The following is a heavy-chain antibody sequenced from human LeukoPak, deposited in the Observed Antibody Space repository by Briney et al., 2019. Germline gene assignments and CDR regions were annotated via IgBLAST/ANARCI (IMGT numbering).Heavy chain of an antibody. CDR2: IGTGGDT. V-gene: IGHV3-13*01. Sequence: GGSLRLSCAASGFIFSTYDMHWVRQATGKGLEWVSAIGTGGDTYYADSVKGRFTISRDNAKNSLYLQMNSLRVGDTAMCYCAREIMVVTAGADALDIWGPGTMVTVSS. CDR3: AREIMVVTAGADALDI. J-gene: IGHJ3*02. D-gene: IGHD2-21*02. CDR1: GFIFSTYD.